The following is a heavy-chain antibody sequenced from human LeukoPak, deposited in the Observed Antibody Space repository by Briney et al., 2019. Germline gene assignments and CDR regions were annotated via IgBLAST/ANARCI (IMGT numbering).Heavy chain of an antibody. CDR3: ARYSGSYNFYY. Sequence: KAGGSVRLSCAASGFTFSSYSMNWVRQAPGKGLEWVSSISSSSSYIYYADSVKGRFTISRDNAKNSLYLQMNSLRAEDTAVYYCARYSGSYNFYYWGQGAVHSVSS. D-gene: IGHD1-26*01. CDR1: GFTFSSYS. V-gene: IGHV3-21*01. J-gene: IGHJ4*02. CDR2: ISSSSSYI.